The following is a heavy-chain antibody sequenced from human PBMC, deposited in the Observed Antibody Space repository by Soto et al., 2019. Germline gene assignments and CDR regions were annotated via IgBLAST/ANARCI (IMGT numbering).Heavy chain of an antibody. Sequence: QVQLVQSGAEVKKPGSSVKVSCKASGGTFSSYAISWVRQAPGQGLEWMGGIIPIFGTANYAQKFQGRVTITADESTSTAYMELSSLRSEDTAVYYCARLIAARPNYYYHGMDVWGQGTTVTVSS. CDR2: IIPIFGTA. CDR3: ARLIAARPNYYYHGMDV. D-gene: IGHD6-6*01. V-gene: IGHV1-69*01. CDR1: GGTFSSYA. J-gene: IGHJ6*02.